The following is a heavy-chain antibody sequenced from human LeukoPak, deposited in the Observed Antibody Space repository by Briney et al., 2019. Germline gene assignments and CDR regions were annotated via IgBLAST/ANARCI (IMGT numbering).Heavy chain of an antibody. Sequence: ASVKVSCKASVYTFTGYYMHWVRQAPGQGLEWMGWINPNSGGTNYAQQLQGTVPMTRDTSISTAYMELSRLRSDDTAVYYCARLGGSSSDYYYYYMDVWGKGTTVTVSS. J-gene: IGHJ6*03. CDR3: ARLGGSSSDYYYYYMDV. D-gene: IGHD6-6*01. V-gene: IGHV1-2*02. CDR1: VYTFTGYY. CDR2: INPNSGGT.